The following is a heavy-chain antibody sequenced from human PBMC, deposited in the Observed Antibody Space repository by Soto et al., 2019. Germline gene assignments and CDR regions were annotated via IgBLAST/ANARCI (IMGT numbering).Heavy chain of an antibody. V-gene: IGHV1-2*02. J-gene: IGHJ4*02. CDR3: ARREQWLENFDF. CDR1: GYTFTGYY. Sequence: ASVKVSCKTSGYTFTGYYIHWVRQAPGQGLEWMGWINPNSGDSNYSQEFQGRVTMTSDTSITTAYMQLTRLRSDDTAVYYCARREQWLENFDFWGQGTLVTVSS. CDR2: INPNSGDS. D-gene: IGHD6-19*01.